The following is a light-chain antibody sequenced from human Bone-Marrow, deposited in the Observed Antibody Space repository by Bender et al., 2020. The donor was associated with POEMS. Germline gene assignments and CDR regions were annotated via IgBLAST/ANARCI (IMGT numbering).Light chain of an antibody. CDR1: DIGIKT. V-gene: IGLV3-21*04. J-gene: IGLJ3*02. CDR3: QVWDRSSDHWV. Sequence: SYVLTQSPSVSVAPGQTARISCGGDDIGIKTVNWYQQKPGQAPVVFIYYDSDRPSGIPERFSGSNSGNTATLTISRVEAGDEADYYCQVWDRSSDHWVFGGGTKLTVL. CDR2: YDS.